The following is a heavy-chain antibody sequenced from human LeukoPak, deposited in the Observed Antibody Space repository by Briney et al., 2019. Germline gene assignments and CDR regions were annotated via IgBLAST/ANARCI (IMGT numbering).Heavy chain of an antibody. CDR3: ATDGAVAGTAYPEY. V-gene: IGHV1-2*02. CDR2: IHPRSGET. J-gene: IGHJ4*02. D-gene: IGHD6-19*01. CDR1: GYSFTSFY. Sequence: ASVKVSCKASGYSFTSFYIHWVRQAPGQGLEWMGWIHPRSGETNYAYKFRGRVTMTRDTSISTAYMELSSLTSNDTALYYCATDGAVAGTAYPEYWGQGTLVTVSS.